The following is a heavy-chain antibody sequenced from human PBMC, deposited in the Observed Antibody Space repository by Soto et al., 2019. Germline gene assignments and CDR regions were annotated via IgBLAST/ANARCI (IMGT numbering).Heavy chain of an antibody. V-gene: IGHV3-23*01. CDR1: GVTFSNYA. Sequence: GGSLRLSCVVSGVTFSNYAMSWVRQAPGKGLEWVAAISDSADNTYYADSVKGRFTISRDNSENTLYLQMNSLRVDDTAIYYCAKRGYTGTWYSTAGFDFWGQGTMVTVSS. D-gene: IGHD6-13*01. CDR3: AKRGYTGTWYSTAGFDF. J-gene: IGHJ3*01. CDR2: ISDSADNT.